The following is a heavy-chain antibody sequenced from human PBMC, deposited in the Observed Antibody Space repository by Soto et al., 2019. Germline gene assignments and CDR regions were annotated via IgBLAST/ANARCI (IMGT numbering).Heavy chain of an antibody. CDR1: GFTFSDYY. CDR2: ISSSGSTI. V-gene: IGHV3-11*01. D-gene: IGHD3-16*02. CDR3: ARDLLGGQVMITFGGVIVIPHAFDI. J-gene: IGHJ3*02. Sequence: PGGSLRLSCAASGFTFSDYYMSWIRQALGKGLEWVSYISSSGSTIYYADSVKGRFTISRDNAKNSLYLQMNSLRAEDTAVYYCARDLLGGQVMITFGGVIVIPHAFDIWGQGTMVTVSS.